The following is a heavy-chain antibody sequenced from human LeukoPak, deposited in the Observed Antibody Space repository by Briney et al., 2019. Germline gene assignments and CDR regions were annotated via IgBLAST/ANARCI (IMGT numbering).Heavy chain of an antibody. Sequence: GGSLRLSCAASGFTFSNAWMSWVRQAPGKGLEWVGRIKRKTDAGTTDYAAPVEGRFTISRDDSKNTLYLEMNSLKTEDTAVYYCTSAGSSWFDPWGQGTLVTVSS. CDR1: GFTFSNAW. J-gene: IGHJ5*02. CDR2: IKRKTDAGTT. V-gene: IGHV3-15*01. CDR3: TSAGSSWFDP. D-gene: IGHD3-10*01.